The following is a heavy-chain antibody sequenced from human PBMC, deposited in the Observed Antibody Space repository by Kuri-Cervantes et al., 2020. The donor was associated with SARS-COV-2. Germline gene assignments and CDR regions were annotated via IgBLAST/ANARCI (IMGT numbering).Heavy chain of an antibody. D-gene: IGHD3-22*01. Sequence: GSLRLSCAASGFTFSSYRMSWVRQAPGRGLEWIGNIYYSGNTYHNPSLKSRVSISVDTSKNQFSLKLSSVTAADTAVYYCARQLLYDSSGYPEYYFDYWGQGTLVTVSS. V-gene: IGHV4-39*01. CDR2: IYYSGNT. CDR3: ARQLLYDSSGYPEYYFDY. CDR1: GFTFSSYR. J-gene: IGHJ4*02.